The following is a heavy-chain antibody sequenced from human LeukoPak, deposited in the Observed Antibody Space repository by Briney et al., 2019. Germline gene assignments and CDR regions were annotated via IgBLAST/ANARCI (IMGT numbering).Heavy chain of an antibody. J-gene: IGHJ6*03. D-gene: IGHD2-15*01. CDR1: GFTFDDYG. CDR3: ARLANDGGVLVLAFYYYMDV. Sequence: PGGSLRLSCAASGFTFDDYGMSWVRQAPRKGLEWVSGINWNGGSTGYADSVKGRFTISRDNAKNSLYLQMNSLRAEDTALYYCARLANDGGVLVLAFYYYMDVWGKGTTVTVSS. CDR2: INWNGGST. V-gene: IGHV3-20*04.